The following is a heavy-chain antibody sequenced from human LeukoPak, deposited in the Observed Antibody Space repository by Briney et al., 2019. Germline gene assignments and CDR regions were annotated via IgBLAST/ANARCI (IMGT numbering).Heavy chain of an antibody. CDR2: IRGSGSNT. J-gene: IGHJ4*02. CDR1: GFTFSSYG. CDR3: AKDGVLRYFDWLSSYFDY. Sequence: GGSLRLSCAASGFTFSSYGMSWVRQPPGKGLEWVSGIRGSGSNTDYVGSVKGRFAVSRDNSKNTLYLQMNSLRAEDTAVYHCAKDGVLRYFDWLSSYFDYWGQGTLVTVSS. D-gene: IGHD3-9*01. V-gene: IGHV3-23*01.